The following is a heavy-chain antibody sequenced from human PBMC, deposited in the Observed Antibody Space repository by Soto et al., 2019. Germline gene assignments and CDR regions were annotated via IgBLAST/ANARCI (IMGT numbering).Heavy chain of an antibody. D-gene: IGHD3-10*01. J-gene: IGHJ4*02. CDR3: AVLVRGVTPIQFGY. Sequence: SVKVSFKASVFTSTNSAMQWVRQARGQRIEWIGWIVVGSGNTNYAQSFKERVTITRDMSTSTAYMELSSLRSEDTAVYYCAVLVRGVTPIQFGYWGQGTLVTV. CDR2: IVVGSGNT. CDR1: VFTSTNSA. V-gene: IGHV1-58*02.